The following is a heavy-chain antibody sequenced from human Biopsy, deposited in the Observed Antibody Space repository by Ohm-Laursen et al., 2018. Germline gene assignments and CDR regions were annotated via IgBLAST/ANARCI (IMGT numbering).Heavy chain of an antibody. D-gene: IGHD3-10*01. CDR1: AGSISNIINY. J-gene: IGHJ4*02. V-gene: IGHV4-39*01. CDR2: IYHTGIT. Sequence: SDTLSLTCTVTAGSISNIINYWGWIRQPLGKGLEWLGIIYHTGITDYNPSLKSCVTKSEDKSKNQFSLKLSFLTAADTAVYYCARHSFGSGRDFWGQGTLVTVSS. CDR3: ARHSFGSGRDF.